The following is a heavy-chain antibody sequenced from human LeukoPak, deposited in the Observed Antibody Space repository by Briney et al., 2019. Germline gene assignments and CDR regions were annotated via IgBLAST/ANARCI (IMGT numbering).Heavy chain of an antibody. D-gene: IGHD3-10*01. J-gene: IGHJ5*02. CDR1: GGSISSSSYY. CDR2: IYYSGST. CDR3: ARQQLWFGEFS. V-gene: IGHV4-61*05. Sequence: SETLSLTCTVSGGSISSSSYYWGWIRQPPGKGLEWIGYIYYSGSTNYNPSLKSRVTISVDTSKNQFSLKLSSVTAADTAVYYCARQQLWFGEFSWGQGTLVTVSS.